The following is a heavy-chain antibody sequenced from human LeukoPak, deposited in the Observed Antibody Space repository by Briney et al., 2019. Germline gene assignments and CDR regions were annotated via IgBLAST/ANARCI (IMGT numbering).Heavy chain of an antibody. J-gene: IGHJ4*02. V-gene: IGHV4-61*05. CDR3: ARATYSSGWYVDY. D-gene: IGHD6-19*01. CDR1: GGSISSSSYY. CDR2: IYYSGST. Sequence: SETLSLTCTVSGGSISSSSYYWSWIRQPPGKGLEWIGYIYYSGSTNYNPSLKSRVTISVDTSKNQFSLKLSSVTAADTAVYYCARATYSSGWYVDYWGQGTLVTVSS.